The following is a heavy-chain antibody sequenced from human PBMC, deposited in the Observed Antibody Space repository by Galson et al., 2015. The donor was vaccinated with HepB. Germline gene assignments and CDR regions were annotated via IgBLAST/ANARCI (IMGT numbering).Heavy chain of an antibody. CDR1: GGSISSYY. D-gene: IGHD1-26*01. CDR2: IYYSGST. J-gene: IGHJ6*02. Sequence: SETLSLTCTVSGGSISSYYWSWIRQPPGKGLEWIGYIYYSGSTNYNPSLKSRVTISVDTSKNQFSLKLSSVTAADTAVYYCARGRRSGAFGMDVWGQGTTVTVSS. V-gene: IGHV4-59*01. CDR3: ARGRRSGAFGMDV.